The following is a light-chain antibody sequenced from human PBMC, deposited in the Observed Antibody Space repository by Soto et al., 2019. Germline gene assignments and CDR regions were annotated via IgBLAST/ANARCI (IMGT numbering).Light chain of an antibody. V-gene: IGKV1-5*01. CDR1: QSMNDW. CDR3: LRYDAFSQT. Sequence: DIQMTQSPSTLSASVGDRVTITCRASQSMNDWLAWYQQKPGKAPKVLIYDASSLQSGVPSRFRGSGSGTEFNLTIDRLQPDDVATYYGLRYDAFSQTFGQGTNVEI. J-gene: IGKJ1*01. CDR2: DAS.